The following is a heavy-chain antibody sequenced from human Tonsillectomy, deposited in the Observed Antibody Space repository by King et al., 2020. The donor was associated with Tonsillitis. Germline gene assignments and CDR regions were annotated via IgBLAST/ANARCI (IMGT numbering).Heavy chain of an antibody. V-gene: IGHV3-9*01. CDR2: ISWNSGSI. CDR3: AKGVYGSAASYFDY. J-gene: IGHJ4*02. Sequence: EVQLVESGGGLVQPGRSLRLSCAASGFTFDDYAMHWVRQAPGKGLEWVSGISWNSGSIGYADSVKGRFTISRDNATNSLYLQMNSLRAEDTALYYCAKGVYGSAASYFDYWGQGTLVTVSS. CDR1: GFTFDDYA. D-gene: IGHD2-8*01.